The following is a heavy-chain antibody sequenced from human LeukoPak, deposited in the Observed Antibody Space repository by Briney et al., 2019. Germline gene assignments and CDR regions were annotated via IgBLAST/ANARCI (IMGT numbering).Heavy chain of an antibody. CDR2: ISSDENNK. J-gene: IGHJ4*02. CDR3: ASKWFCGGDCYYQIDF. CDR1: GFTFSSYV. V-gene: IGHV3-30*03. D-gene: IGHD2-21*02. Sequence: GGSLRLSCVVSGFTFSSYVMHWVRQAPGKGLEWVALISSDENNKYHADSVKGRFTISRDNSKNTLFLQMNSLRPEDTAVYYCASKWFCGGDCYYQIDFWGQGTLVTVSS.